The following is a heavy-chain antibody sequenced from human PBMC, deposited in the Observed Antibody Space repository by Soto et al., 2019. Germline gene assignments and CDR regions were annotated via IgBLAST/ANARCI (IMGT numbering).Heavy chain of an antibody. V-gene: IGHV1-69*08. J-gene: IGHJ4*02. CDR1: GGTFSSYT. CDR2: IIPILGIA. D-gene: IGHD3-10*01. Sequence: QVQLVQSGAGVKKPGSSVKVSCKASGGTFSSYTISWVRQAPGQGLEWMGRIIPILGIANYAQKFQVRVTITADKSTSTASMELSSLRSEDTAVYCCAREEYYYGSRAFFDCRGQGTLVTDSS. CDR3: AREEYYYGSRAFFDC.